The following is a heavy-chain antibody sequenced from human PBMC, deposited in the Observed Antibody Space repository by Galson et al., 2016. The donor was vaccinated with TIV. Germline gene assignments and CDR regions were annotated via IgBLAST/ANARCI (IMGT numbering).Heavy chain of an antibody. CDR1: GYSLTEVV. CDR3: ATVAWFPGRSLDN. J-gene: IGHJ4*02. D-gene: IGHD3-22*01. Sequence: SVKVSCKVSGYSLTEVVMHWVRQAPGKGLEWMGGFDPEVGRTIYAQKLQGRVTMTADTSTDTAYMELGSLRFEDTAVYYCATVAWFPGRSLDNWGQGTLVTVSS. CDR2: FDPEVGRT. V-gene: IGHV1-24*01.